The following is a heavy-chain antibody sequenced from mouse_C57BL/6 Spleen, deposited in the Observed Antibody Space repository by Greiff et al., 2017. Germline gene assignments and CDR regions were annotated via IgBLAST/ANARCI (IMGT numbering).Heavy chain of an antibody. D-gene: IGHD1-1*01. CDR1: GYTFTDYY. V-gene: IGHV1-26*01. CDR3: ARRGFTTVVAMDY. Sequence: VQLQQSGPELVKPGASVKISCKASGYTFTDYYMNWVKQSHGKSLEWIGDINPNNGGTSYNQKFKGKATLTVDKSSSTAYMELRSLTSEDSAVYYCARRGFTTVVAMDYWGQGTSVTVSS. J-gene: IGHJ4*01. CDR2: INPNNGGT.